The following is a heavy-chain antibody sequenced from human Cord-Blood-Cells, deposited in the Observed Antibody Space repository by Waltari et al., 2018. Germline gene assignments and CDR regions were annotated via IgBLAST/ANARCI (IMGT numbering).Heavy chain of an antibody. D-gene: IGHD3-10*01. J-gene: IGHJ4*02. V-gene: IGHV4-61*09. Sequence: QVQLQESGPGLVKPSQTLSLTCTVSGGSISSGSYYWSWIRHPAGKGLEWIGYIYTSGSTNYNPSLKSRVTISVDTSKNQFSLKLSSVTAADTAVYYCARESPYGSGSYYFDYWGQGTLVTVSS. CDR1: GGSISSGSYY. CDR3: ARESPYGSGSYYFDY. CDR2: IYTSGST.